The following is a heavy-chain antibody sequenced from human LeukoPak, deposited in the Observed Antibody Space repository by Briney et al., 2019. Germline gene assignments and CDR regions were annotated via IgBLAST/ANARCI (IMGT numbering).Heavy chain of an antibody. CDR1: GFTISNYA. D-gene: IGHD3-22*01. CDR2: ISGSGGST. CDR3: AKSRARREGSSGSIDY. J-gene: IGHJ4*02. V-gene: IGHV3-23*01. Sequence: GGSRRLSCAASGFTISNYAMSWVRQAPGKGLEWVSGISGSGGSTYYVDSVKGRFTISRDTSKNTLYLQMNSLRVEDTAVYYCAKSRARREGSSGSIDYWGQGTLVTVSS.